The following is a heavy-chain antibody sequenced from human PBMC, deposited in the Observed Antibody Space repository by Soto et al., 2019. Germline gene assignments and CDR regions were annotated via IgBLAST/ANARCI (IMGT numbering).Heavy chain of an antibody. CDR1: GYTFTSYY. D-gene: IGHD1-26*01. CDR2: INPSGGST. CDR3: ARFRSGNYNYYSYGMDV. J-gene: IGHJ6*02. Sequence: ASVKVSCKASGYTFTSYYMHWVRQAPGQGLEWMGIINPSGGSTSYAQKFQGRVTMTRDTSTSTVYMELSSLRSEDTAVYYCARFRSGNYNYYSYGMDVWGQGTTVTVSS. V-gene: IGHV1-46*01.